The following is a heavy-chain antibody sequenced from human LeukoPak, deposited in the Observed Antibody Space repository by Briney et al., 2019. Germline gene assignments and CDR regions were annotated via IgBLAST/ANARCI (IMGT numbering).Heavy chain of an antibody. J-gene: IGHJ4*02. CDR2: ISGSGGST. Sequence: GGSLRLSCAASGFTFSSYAMSWARQAPGKGLEWVSAISGSGGSTYYADSVKGRFTISRDNSKNTLYLQMNSLRAEDTAVYYCAKAGGYYPLRYFDYWGQGTLVTVSS. V-gene: IGHV3-23*01. CDR3: AKAGGYYPLRYFDY. CDR1: GFTFSSYA. D-gene: IGHD3-3*01.